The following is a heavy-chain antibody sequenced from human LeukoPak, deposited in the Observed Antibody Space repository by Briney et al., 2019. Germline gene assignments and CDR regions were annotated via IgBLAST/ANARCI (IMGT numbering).Heavy chain of an antibody. CDR1: GYTFTSYY. CDR3: ARDQRTTYYDILIGNTADWYFDL. J-gene: IGHJ2*01. D-gene: IGHD3-9*01. Sequence: GASVKVSCKASGYTFTSYYIHWVRQAPGQGLEWMGIINPSGGSTNYAQKFQGRVTMTRDTSTSTVYMALSSLGSEDTAVYYCARDQRTTYYDILIGNTADWYFDLWGRGTLVTVSS. CDR2: INPSGGST. V-gene: IGHV1-46*01.